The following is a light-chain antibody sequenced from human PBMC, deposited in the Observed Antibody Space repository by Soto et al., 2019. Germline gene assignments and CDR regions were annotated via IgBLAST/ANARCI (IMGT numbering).Light chain of an antibody. CDR1: QSLSSN. Sequence: EIVIPQSPSTLSVSPGERATLSCRASQSLSSNLAWYQQTPGQAPRLLIYGTSTRATGIPARFSGSGSGTEFTLTISILQAEDVTVYYCQQYNNWPLTFGGGTTGDIK. CDR2: GTS. V-gene: IGKV3-15*01. CDR3: QQYNNWPLT. J-gene: IGKJ4*01.